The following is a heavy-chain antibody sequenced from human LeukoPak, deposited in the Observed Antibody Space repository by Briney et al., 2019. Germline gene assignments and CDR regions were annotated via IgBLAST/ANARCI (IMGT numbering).Heavy chain of an antibody. CDR2: ISGSGGST. D-gene: IGHD6-19*01. CDR1: GFTFSNFA. J-gene: IGHJ3*02. V-gene: IGHV3-23*01. Sequence: GGSLRLSCAASGFTFSNFAMSWVRQAPGKGLEWVSAISGSGGSTYYADSVKGRFTISRDNSKNTLYLQMNSLRAEDTAVYYCAKDQEGPGWAAEVAFDIWGQGTMVTVSS. CDR3: AKDQEGPGWAAEVAFDI.